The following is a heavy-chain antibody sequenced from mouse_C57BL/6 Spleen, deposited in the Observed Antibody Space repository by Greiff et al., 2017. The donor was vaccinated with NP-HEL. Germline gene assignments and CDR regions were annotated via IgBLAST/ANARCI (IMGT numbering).Heavy chain of an antibody. V-gene: IGHV1-22*01. CDR2: VNPNNGGT. CDR3: AMGGYYVDY. J-gene: IGHJ2*01. Sequence: EVQLQQSGPELVKPGASVKMSCKASGYTFTDYNMHWVKQSHGKSLEWIGYVNPNNGGTSYNQKFKGKATLTVNKSSSTAYMELRSLTSEDSAVYYCAMGGYYVDYWGQGTTLTVSS. CDR1: GYTFTDYN. D-gene: IGHD1-1*02.